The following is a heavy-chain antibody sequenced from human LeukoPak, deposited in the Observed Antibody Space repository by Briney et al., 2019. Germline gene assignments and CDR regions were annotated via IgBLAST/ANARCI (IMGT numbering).Heavy chain of an antibody. CDR3: AKDLHYGSADY. CDR1: GFTFSHYW. Sequence: PGGSLRLSCAASGFTFSHYWMHWVRQDPGKGLVWVSFINPDGSTTNYAGSVKGRFTISRDNAKNALYLQMNSLRAEDTAVYYCAKDLHYGSADYWGQGTLVTVSS. CDR2: INPDGSTT. D-gene: IGHD3-10*01. V-gene: IGHV3-74*01. J-gene: IGHJ4*02.